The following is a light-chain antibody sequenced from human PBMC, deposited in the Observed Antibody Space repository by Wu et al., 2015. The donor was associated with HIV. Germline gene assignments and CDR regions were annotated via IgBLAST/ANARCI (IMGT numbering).Light chain of an antibody. Sequence: DIQMTQSPSTLSASVGDRVSISCRASQSVSSWLAWFQQKPGKAPNLLIYKASSLEDEVPSRFSDSGSGTEFTLTISSLQPDDFATYYCQQYNSYPYTFGQGTKLEI. CDR2: KAS. CDR3: QQYNSYPYT. J-gene: IGKJ2*01. V-gene: IGKV1-5*03. CDR1: QSVSSW.